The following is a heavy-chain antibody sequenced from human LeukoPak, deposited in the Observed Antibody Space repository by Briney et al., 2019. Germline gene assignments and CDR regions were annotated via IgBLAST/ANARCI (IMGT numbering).Heavy chain of an antibody. CDR2: IYYSGST. V-gene: IGHV4-59*01. J-gene: IGHJ4*02. CDR3: ARDGIQRNLDY. Sequence: SETLSLTCTVSGGSISSYYWSWIRQPPGKGLGWIGYIYYSGSTNYNPSLKSRVTISVDTSKNQFSLKLSSVTAADTAVYYCARDGIQRNLDYWGQETLVTVSS. D-gene: IGHD1-14*01. CDR1: GGSISSYY.